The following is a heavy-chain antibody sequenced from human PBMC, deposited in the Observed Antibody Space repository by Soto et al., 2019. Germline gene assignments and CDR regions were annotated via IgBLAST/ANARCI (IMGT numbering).Heavy chain of an antibody. J-gene: IGHJ6*02. CDR1: GFTFSSYG. V-gene: IGHV3-30*18. Sequence: HPGGSLRLSCAASGFTFSSYGMHWVRQAPGKGLEWVAVISYDGSNKYYADSVKGRFTISRDNSKNTLYLQMNSLRAEDTAVYYCAKDHAGYFNYYYGMDVWGQGTTVTVS. CDR2: ISYDGSNK. D-gene: IGHD1-26*01. CDR3: AKDHAGYFNYYYGMDV.